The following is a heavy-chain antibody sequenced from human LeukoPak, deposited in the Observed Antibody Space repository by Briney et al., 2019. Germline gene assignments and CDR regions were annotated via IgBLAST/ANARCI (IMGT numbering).Heavy chain of an antibody. Sequence: GESLKISCKASGYTFTGYYMHWVRQAPGQGLEWMGRINPNSGGTNYAQKFQGRVTMTRDTSISTAYMELSRLRSDDTAVYYCARTVAGDNDAFDIWGQGTMVTVSS. CDR2: INPNSGGT. D-gene: IGHD6-19*01. J-gene: IGHJ3*02. CDR1: GYTFTGYY. CDR3: ARTVAGDNDAFDI. V-gene: IGHV1-2*06.